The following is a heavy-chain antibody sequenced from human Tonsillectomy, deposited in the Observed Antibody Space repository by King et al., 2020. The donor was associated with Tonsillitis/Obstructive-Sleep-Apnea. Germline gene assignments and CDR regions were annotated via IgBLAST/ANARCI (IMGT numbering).Heavy chain of an antibody. Sequence: QRQLVQSGGGVVQPGRSLRLSCAASGFTFSSYGMHWVRQAPGKGLEWVAVISYDGSNKYYADSVKGRFTISRDNSKNTLYLQMNSLRAEDTAVYYCAKGDRKWELRGYFQHWGQGTLVTVSS. J-gene: IGHJ1*01. D-gene: IGHD1-26*01. CDR2: ISYDGSNK. V-gene: IGHV3-30*18. CDR3: AKGDRKWELRGYFQH. CDR1: GFTFSSYG.